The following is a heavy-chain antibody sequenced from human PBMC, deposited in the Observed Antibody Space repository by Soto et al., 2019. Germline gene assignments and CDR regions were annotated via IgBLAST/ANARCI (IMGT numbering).Heavy chain of an antibody. J-gene: IGHJ6*02. CDR3: AKVRGSYSNGVYSGSLEDAMDV. CDR1: GFDFDDFA. Sequence: QPGGSLRLSCAGSGFDFDDFAMHWVRQAPGKGLEWVSGISWNTGTIGYANSVKGRFIISRDNTRSSLYLQMNSLRPEDTALYCCAKVRGSYSNGVYSGSLEDAMDVWGQGTTVTVSS. D-gene: IGHD2-8*01. CDR2: ISWNTGTI. V-gene: IGHV3-9*01.